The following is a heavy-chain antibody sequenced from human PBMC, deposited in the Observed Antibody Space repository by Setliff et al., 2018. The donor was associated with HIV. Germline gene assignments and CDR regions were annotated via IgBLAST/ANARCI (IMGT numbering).Heavy chain of an antibody. CDR2: IYHSGST. CDR1: GGSISSSNW. D-gene: IGHD6-6*01. V-gene: IGHV4-4*02. CDR3: ARSPGRGLAASIAPFFDY. Sequence: NPSETLSLTCAVSGGSISSSNWWSWVRQPPGKGLEWVGEIYHSGSTNYNPSLRSRVTISVDKSKNQFSLKLSSVTAADTAVYYCARSPGRGLAASIAPFFDYWGQGTLVTVSS. J-gene: IGHJ4*02.